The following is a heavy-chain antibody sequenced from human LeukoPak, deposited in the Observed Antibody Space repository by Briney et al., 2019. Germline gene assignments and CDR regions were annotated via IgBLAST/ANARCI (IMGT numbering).Heavy chain of an antibody. J-gene: IGHJ4*02. V-gene: IGHV3-30-3*01. CDR1: GFTFSSYA. Sequence: GGSLRLSCAASGFTFSSYAMHWVRQAPGKGLEWVAVITYDGSNKYYADSVKGRFTISRDNSKNTLYLQMNSLRAEDTAVYYCAREVYCSGGSCYSEEERDYWGQGTLVTVSS. CDR2: ITYDGSNK. CDR3: AREVYCSGGSCYSEEERDY. D-gene: IGHD2-15*01.